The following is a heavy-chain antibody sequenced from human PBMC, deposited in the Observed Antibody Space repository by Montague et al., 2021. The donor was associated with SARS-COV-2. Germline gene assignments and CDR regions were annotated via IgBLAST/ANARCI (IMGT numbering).Heavy chain of an antibody. J-gene: IGHJ6*02. CDR2: ISSSSSYI. CDR1: GFTFSSYS. Sequence: SLRLSCAASGFTFSSYSMNWVRQAPGKGLEWVSSISSSSSYIYYADSVKGRFTISRDNAKNSLYLQMNSLRAEDTAVYYCARDFNYYYYGMDVWGQGTTVTVSS. V-gene: IGHV3-21*01. CDR3: ARDFNYYYYGMDV.